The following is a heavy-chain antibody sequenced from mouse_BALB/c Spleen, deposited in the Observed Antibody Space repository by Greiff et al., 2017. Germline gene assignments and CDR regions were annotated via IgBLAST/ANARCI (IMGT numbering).Heavy chain of an antibody. CDR2: IRNKANGYTT. J-gene: IGHJ3*01. Sequence: VQLKESGGGLVQPGGSLRLSCATSGFTFTDYYMSWVRQPPGKALEWLGFIRNKANGYTTEYSASVKGRFTISRDNSQSILYLQMNTLRAEDSATYYCAREANYGSTWFAYWGQGTLVTVSA. D-gene: IGHD1-1*01. CDR1: GFTFTDYY. CDR3: AREANYGSTWFAY. V-gene: IGHV7-3*02.